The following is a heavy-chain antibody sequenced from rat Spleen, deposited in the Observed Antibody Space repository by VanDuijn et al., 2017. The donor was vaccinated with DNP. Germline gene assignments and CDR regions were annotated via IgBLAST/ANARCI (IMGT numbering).Heavy chain of an antibody. CDR1: QFTFSNYD. D-gene: IGHD3-5*01. V-gene: IGHV5-20*01. Sequence: EVQLVESGGGLVQPGRSMKLSCAASQFTFSNYDMAWVRQAPKKGLEWVAGISYDGSGTYYRDSVKGRFTISRDNAKSSLYLQMDSLRSEDTATYYCTTSPLYWGQGTSVTVSS. J-gene: IGHJ4*01. CDR3: TTSPLY. CDR2: ISYDGSGT.